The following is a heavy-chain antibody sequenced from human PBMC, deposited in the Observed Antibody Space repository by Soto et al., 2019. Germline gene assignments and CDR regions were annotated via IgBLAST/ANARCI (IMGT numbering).Heavy chain of an antibody. Sequence: ASVKVSCKASGYTFTSYAMHWVRQAPGQRLEWMGWINAGNGNTKYSQKFQGRVTITRDTSASTAYMELSSLRSEDTAVYYCAANRRSSGWYRGFDIWGQGTMVTVSS. CDR3: AANRRSSGWYRGFDI. D-gene: IGHD6-19*01. J-gene: IGHJ3*02. CDR1: GYTFTSYA. V-gene: IGHV1-3*01. CDR2: INAGNGNT.